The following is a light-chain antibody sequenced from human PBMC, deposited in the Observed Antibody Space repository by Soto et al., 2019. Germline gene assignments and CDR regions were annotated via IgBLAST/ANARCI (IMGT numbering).Light chain of an antibody. CDR2: DAS. CDR3: QQYNSYSPWT. J-gene: IGKJ1*01. V-gene: IGKV1-5*01. CDR1: QSISSW. Sequence: DIQMCISPSTLSASVRDRVTITCRASQSISSWLAWYQQKPGKAPKLLIYDASSLESGVPSRFSGSGSGTEFTLTISSLQPDDFATYYCQQYNSYSPWTFGQVAKVDI.